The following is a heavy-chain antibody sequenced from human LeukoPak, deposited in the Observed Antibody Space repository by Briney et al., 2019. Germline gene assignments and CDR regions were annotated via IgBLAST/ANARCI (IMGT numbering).Heavy chain of an antibody. J-gene: IGHJ4*02. D-gene: IGHD2-21*01. CDR1: GGSIGGYF. CDR3: ARYSSDHDGRHFEF. CDR2: IFYNGNT. Sequence: SETLSLTCTVSGGSIGGYFWSWLRQPPGKGLEWVGWIFYNGNTNYNSSLKSRLTMSVDASKNQFYLKLNSVTAADTAVYYCARYSSDHDGRHFEFWGQGILVTVSS. V-gene: IGHV4-59*01.